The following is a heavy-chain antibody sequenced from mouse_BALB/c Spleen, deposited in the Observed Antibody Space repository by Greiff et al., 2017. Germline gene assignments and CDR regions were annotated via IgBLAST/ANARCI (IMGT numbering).Heavy chain of an antibody. CDR2: IYPGDGDT. Sequence: QVQLKQSGPELVKPGASVKISCKASGYAFSSSWMNWVKQRPGQGLEWIGRIYPGDGDTNYNGKFKGKATLTADKSSSTAYMQLSSLTSVDSAVYFCAREGDYDGYYFSYWGQGTTLTVSS. CDR3: AREGDYDGYYFSY. CDR1: GYAFSSSW. J-gene: IGHJ2*01. V-gene: IGHV1-82*01. D-gene: IGHD2-3*01.